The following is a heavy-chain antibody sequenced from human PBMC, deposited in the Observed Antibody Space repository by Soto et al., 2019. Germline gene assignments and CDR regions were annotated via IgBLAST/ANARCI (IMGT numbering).Heavy chain of an antibody. D-gene: IGHD1-26*01. CDR2: INHSGST. CDR1: GWSFRGYY. V-gene: IGHV4-34*01. CDR3: ARGVGELLRGLRRPFDY. Sequence: SETLSLTCSVYGWSFRGYYWSWIRQPPGKGLEWIGEINHSGSTNYNPSLKSRVTISVDTSKNQFSLKLSSVTAADTAVYYCARGVGELLRGLRRPFDYWGQGTLVTVSS. J-gene: IGHJ4*02.